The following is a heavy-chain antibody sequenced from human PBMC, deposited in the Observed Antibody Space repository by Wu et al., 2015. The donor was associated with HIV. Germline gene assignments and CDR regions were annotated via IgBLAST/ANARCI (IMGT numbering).Heavy chain of an antibody. CDR2: IIPLFDQA. J-gene: IGHJ4*02. CDR1: GGTFSSFA. Sequence: QVHLVQSGAEAKKPGSSVKVSCKASGGTFSSFAISWVRQAPGQGLEWVGGIIPLFDQASYAQNVQGRVTIIADESTSTSYMELSSLRSEDTAVYYCARDGGGIVLVPAAAYYFDYWGQGTLVTVSS. V-gene: IGHV1-69*12. D-gene: IGHD2-2*01. CDR3: ARDGGGIVLVPAAAYYFDY.